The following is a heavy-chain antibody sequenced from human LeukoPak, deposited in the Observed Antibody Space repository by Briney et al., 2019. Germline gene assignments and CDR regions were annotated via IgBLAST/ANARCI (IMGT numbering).Heavy chain of an antibody. V-gene: IGHV4-39*01. CDR1: GGSINSSYY. CDR2: IYYSGST. D-gene: IGHD2-15*01. Sequence: SETLSLTCIVSGGSINSSYYWGWIRQPPGKGLEWIGTIYYSGSTYYSSSLKSRVTMSVDTSKNQFSLKLRSVTAADTAVYYCARRTLLGSLWADYWGQGTLVTVSS. J-gene: IGHJ4*02. CDR3: ARRTLLGSLWADY.